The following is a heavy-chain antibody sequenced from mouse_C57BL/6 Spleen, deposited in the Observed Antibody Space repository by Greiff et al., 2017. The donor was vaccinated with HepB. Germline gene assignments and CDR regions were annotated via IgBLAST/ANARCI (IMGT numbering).Heavy chain of an antibody. J-gene: IGHJ1*03. D-gene: IGHD1-1*01. CDR2: ISDGGSYT. CDR3: AREGTPAYYGSTYWYFDV. CDR1: GFTFSSYA. V-gene: IGHV5-4*01. Sequence: EVQRVESGGGLVKPGGSLKLSCAASGFTFSSYAMSWVRQTPEKRLEWVATISDGGSYTYYPDNVKGRFTISRDNAKNNLYLQMSHLKSEDTAMYYCAREGTPAYYGSTYWYFDVWGTGTTVTVSS.